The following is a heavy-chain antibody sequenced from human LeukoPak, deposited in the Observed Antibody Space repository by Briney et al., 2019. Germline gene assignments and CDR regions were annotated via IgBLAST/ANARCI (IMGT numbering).Heavy chain of an antibody. J-gene: IGHJ4*02. Sequence: GASLRLSCVGSGFIFSNYAMSWFRQAPGKGLEWVSGLKSGGDSAAYTDSVRGRFTISRDNSRNTLYLQMNSLRVEDTALYYCAKGTPGQCSAGGCYPFDFWGQGTLVTVSS. CDR3: AKGTPGQCSAGGCYPFDF. D-gene: IGHD2-15*01. CDR2: LKSGGDSA. CDR1: GFIFSNYA. V-gene: IGHV3-23*01.